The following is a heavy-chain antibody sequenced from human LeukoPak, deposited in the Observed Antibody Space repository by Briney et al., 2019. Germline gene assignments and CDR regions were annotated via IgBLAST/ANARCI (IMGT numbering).Heavy chain of an antibody. J-gene: IGHJ4*02. CDR3: ARDGVDYGDYVAFDY. CDR1: GYTFTSYY. Sequence: VASVKVSCKASGYTFTSYYMHWVRQAPGQGLEWMGIINLSGGSTSYAQKFQGRVTMTRDTSTSTVYMELSSLRSEDTAVYYCARDGVDYGDYVAFDYWGQGTLVTVSS. V-gene: IGHV1-46*01. D-gene: IGHD4-17*01. CDR2: INLSGGST.